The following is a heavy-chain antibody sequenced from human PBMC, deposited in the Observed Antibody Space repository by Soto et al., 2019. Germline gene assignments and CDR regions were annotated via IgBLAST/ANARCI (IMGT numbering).Heavy chain of an antibody. CDR2: IYYSGST. CDR3: ARHFPRPPRGYIWRKNPYLAS. Sequence: SETLSLTCTVSGGSISSSSYYWGWIRQPPGKGLEWIGSIYYSGSTYYNPSLKSRVTISVDTSKNPFSLKLSSVTAADTAVYYWARHFPRPPRGYIWRKNPYLASRAKGPLVPVS. V-gene: IGHV4-39*01. J-gene: IGHJ4*02. D-gene: IGHD3-16*01. CDR1: GGSISSSSYY.